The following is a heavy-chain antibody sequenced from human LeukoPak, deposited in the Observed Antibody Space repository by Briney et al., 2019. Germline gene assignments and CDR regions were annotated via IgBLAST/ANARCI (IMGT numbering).Heavy chain of an antibody. D-gene: IGHD4-23*01. CDR2: IIPIIGTA. Sequence: SVKVSCKASGGTFSSYAITWVRQAPGQGLEWMGGIIPIIGTANYAQKFQGRVTIIADESTTTAYMELSSLRSEDTAVYYCARGLTTVVGNWFDPWGQGTLVTVSS. CDR3: ARGLTTVVGNWFDP. CDR1: GGTFSSYA. V-gene: IGHV1-69*13. J-gene: IGHJ5*02.